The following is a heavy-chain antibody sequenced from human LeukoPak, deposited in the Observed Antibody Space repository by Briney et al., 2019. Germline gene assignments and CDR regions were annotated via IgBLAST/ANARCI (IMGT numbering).Heavy chain of an antibody. V-gene: IGHV4-39*01. Sequence: PSETPSLTCTVSGGFVSSSSYYWGWIRQPPGKGLEWIGSIYYSGTTYYIPSLKSRITISVDTSKNQFSLKLNSVTAADTAVYYCARHGGAAAAIDYWGQGTLVTVSS. CDR2: IYYSGTT. CDR1: GGFVSSSSYY. D-gene: IGHD6-13*01. J-gene: IGHJ4*02. CDR3: ARHGGAAAAIDY.